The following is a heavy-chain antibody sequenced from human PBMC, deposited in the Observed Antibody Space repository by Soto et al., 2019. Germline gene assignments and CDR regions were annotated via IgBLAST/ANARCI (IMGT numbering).Heavy chain of an antibody. Sequence: PGGSLRLSCAASGFTFSSSAMHWVRQAPGKGLEWVAVISYDGSNKYYADSVKGRFTISRDNSKNTLYLQMNSLRAEDTAVYYCARVSPVTKNYYYYGMDVWGQGTTVTVSS. CDR3: ARVSPVTKNYYYYGMDV. V-gene: IGHV3-30-3*01. J-gene: IGHJ6*02. CDR2: ISYDGSNK. CDR1: GFTFSSSA. D-gene: IGHD4-17*01.